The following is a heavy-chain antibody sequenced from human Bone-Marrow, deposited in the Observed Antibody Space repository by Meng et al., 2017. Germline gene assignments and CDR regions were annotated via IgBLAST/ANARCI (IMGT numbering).Heavy chain of an antibody. D-gene: IGHD6-25*01. J-gene: IGHJ4*02. Sequence: QAQLVQSGAEVKKPGAPVKVSCKPSGYNFPDYYIHWVRRAPGQGLEWMGRINPKSGDTHYAQKFQARVTMTGDTSISTAYMELSGLRSDDTAMYYCARDEDISAAGKLFGDYWGQGTLVTVSS. CDR3: ARDEDISAAGKLFGDY. CDR1: GYNFPDYY. V-gene: IGHV1-2*06. CDR2: INPKSGDT.